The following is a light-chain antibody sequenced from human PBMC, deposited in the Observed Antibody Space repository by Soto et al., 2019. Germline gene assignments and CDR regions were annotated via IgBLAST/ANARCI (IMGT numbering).Light chain of an antibody. J-gene: IGKJ5*01. CDR2: GAS. CDR1: QSVSSSY. V-gene: IGKV3-20*01. CDR3: QQYGSSP. Sequence: EIVLTDSPGTLSLSXVERATLXCRASQSVSSSYLAWYPQKPGQAPRLLIYGASSRATGIPDRFSGSGSGTDFTLTISRLEPEDFAVYYCQQYGSSPFGQGTRLEIK.